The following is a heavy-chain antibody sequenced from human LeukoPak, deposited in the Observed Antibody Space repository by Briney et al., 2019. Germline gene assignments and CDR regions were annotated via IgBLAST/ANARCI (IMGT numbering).Heavy chain of an antibody. V-gene: IGHV4-39*01. J-gene: IGHJ4*02. CDR2: ISHSGNT. Sequence: KASETLSLTFSVSGGSITSSSYYWGWVRQPPGKGLEWIGSISHSGNTYYNPSLKSRVTISVDTSKSQFSLKLRSVTAADTAVYYCARLRYSGSYSLFDFWGQGILVTVSS. D-gene: IGHD1-26*01. CDR1: GGSITSSSYY. CDR3: ARLRYSGSYSLFDF.